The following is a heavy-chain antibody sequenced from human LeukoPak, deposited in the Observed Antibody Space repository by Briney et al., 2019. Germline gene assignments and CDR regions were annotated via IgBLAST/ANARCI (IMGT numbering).Heavy chain of an antibody. CDR1: GYTFTGYY. CDR3: ARDLTGSSSGD. D-gene: IGHD6-6*01. CDR2: INPNSGGT. J-gene: IGHJ4*02. Sequence: ASVKVSCKASGYTFTGYYMHWVRQAPGQGREWMGWINPNSGGTNYAQKFQGRATMTRDTSISTAYMELRRLRSDDTAVYYCARDLTGSSSGDWGQGTLVTVSS. V-gene: IGHV1-2*02.